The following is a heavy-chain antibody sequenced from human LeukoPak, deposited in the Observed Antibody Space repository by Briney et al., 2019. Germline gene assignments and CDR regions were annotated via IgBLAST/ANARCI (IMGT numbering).Heavy chain of an antibody. CDR3: ARPPERTGAFDI. D-gene: IGHD1-14*01. CDR2: ISGRGDDT. CDR1: GFSFSSNG. V-gene: IGHV3-23*01. J-gene: IGHJ3*02. Sequence: GGSLRLSCAASGFSFSSNGMTWVRQAPGKGLEWVSTISGRGDDTYYADSVKGRFTISRDNSKNTLFLQMNSLRAEDTAVYYCARPPERTGAFDIWGQGTMVTVSS.